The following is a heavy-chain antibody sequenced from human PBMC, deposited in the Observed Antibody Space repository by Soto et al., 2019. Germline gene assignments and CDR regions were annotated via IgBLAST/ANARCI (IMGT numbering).Heavy chain of an antibody. CDR2: SYYSGTT. J-gene: IGHJ5*02. CDR1: GASIRVHSYY. D-gene: IGHD1-20*01. CDR3: TRRYNWNANYFDP. V-gene: IGHV4-39*01. Sequence: AETLASTLTVSGASIRVHSYYWTWIRQPPVKVLEWIGSSYYSGTTYFNPSLKSRATISVDTSKNQFSLRLTSVTAADKAIYYCTRRYNWNANYFDPWGPGALVT.